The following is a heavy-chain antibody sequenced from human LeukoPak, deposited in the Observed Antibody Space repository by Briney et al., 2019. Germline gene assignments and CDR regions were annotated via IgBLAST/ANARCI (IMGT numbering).Heavy chain of an antibody. CDR2: ISTSTGNP. CDR3: GRDVGSSPPGY. J-gene: IGHJ4*02. D-gene: IGHD3-10*01. V-gene: IGHV7-4-1*02. Sequence: ASVKVSCKASGYTFTMYAINWVRQAPGQGLEWMGWISTSTGNPTYAQGFTGRFVFSLDTSVSTAYLQISSLKAEDTAMYYCGRDVGSSPPGYWGQGTLVTVSS. CDR1: GYTFTMYA.